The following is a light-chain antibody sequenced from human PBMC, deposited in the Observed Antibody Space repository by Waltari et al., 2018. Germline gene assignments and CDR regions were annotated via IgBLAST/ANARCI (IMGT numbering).Light chain of an antibody. CDR1: QSVLYISNSKNS. V-gene: IGKV4-1*01. J-gene: IGKJ1*01. CDR2: WAS. Sequence: DIVMTQSPDSLAVSLGERATINCKSSQSVLYISNSKNSLAWYQQKPGQPPKRLIYWASTRESGVPDRFSGSGSGTDFTLTISSLQAEDVAVYYCQQYYSTPWTFGQGTKVEIK. CDR3: QQYYSTPWT.